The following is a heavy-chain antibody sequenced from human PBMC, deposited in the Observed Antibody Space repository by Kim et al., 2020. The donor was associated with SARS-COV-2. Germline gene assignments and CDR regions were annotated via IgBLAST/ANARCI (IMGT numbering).Heavy chain of an antibody. D-gene: IGHD3-9*01. CDR2: T. CDR3: ARRDILTAFDY. J-gene: IGHJ4*02. Sequence: TYYNPSLKSGVTISVDTSKNQFALKLSSVTAADTAVYYCARRDILTAFDYWGQGTLVTVSS. V-gene: IGHV4-39*06.